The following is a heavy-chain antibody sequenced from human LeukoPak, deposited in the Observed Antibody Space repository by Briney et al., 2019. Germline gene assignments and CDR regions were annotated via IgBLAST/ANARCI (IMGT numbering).Heavy chain of an antibody. CDR2: IYYSGST. J-gene: IGHJ4*02. CDR1: GGSVSSGIYY. CDR3: AGGGATLVFDY. Sequence: PSETLSLTCTVSGGSVSSGIYYWSWIRQPPGKGLEWIGYIYYSGSTNYNPSLKSRVTISVDTSKNQFSLKLSSVTAADTAVYYCAGGGATLVFDYWGQGNLVTVSS. D-gene: IGHD1-26*01. V-gene: IGHV4-61*01.